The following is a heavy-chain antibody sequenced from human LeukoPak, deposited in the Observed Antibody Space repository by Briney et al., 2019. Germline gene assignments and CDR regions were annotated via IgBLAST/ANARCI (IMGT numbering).Heavy chain of an antibody. Sequence: ASVRVSCKTSGYTFTDYDITWVRQAPGQGLEWMGRVSPYNGNTYYSQRFQDRVTITKDTSTGAAYMDLRNLRTDDTAMYYCARNGRVRRVVKDLFEYWGQGTLVAVSS. J-gene: IGHJ4*02. CDR1: GYTFTDYD. V-gene: IGHV1-18*01. CDR3: ARNGRVRRVVKDLFEY. CDR2: VSPYNGNT. D-gene: IGHD3-10*01.